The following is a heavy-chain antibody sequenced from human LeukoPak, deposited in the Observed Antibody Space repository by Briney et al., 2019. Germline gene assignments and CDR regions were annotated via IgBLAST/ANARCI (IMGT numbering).Heavy chain of an antibody. CDR1: GFTFNNYA. CDR2: ISYDGSNK. V-gene: IGHV3-30-3*01. D-gene: IGHD5-18*01. J-gene: IGHJ4*02. Sequence: GGSLRLSCAASGFTFNNYAISWVRQAPGKGLEWVAVISYDGSNKYYADSVKGRFTISRDNSKNTLYLQMNSLRAEDTAVYYCARDPGRRLRGYSYGYSLDYWGQGTLVTVSS. CDR3: ARDPGRRLRGYSYGYSLDY.